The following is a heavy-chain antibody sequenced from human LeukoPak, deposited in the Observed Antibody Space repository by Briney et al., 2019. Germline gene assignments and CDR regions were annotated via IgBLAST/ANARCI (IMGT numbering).Heavy chain of an antibody. CDR2: IKQDGSEK. V-gene: IGHV3-7*03. D-gene: IGHD6-19*01. J-gene: IGHJ4*02. CDR1: GFTYSSYW. Sequence: GRSLRLSCAASGFTYSSYWMSWVRRAPGKGLEWVANIKQDGSEKYYVDSVKGRFTISRDNAKNSLYLQMNSLRAEDTAVYYCARDRVYSSGWYDYWGQGTLVTVSS. CDR3: ARDRVYSSGWYDY.